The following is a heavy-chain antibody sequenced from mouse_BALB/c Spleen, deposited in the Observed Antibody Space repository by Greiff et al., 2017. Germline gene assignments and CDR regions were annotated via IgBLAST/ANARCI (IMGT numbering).Heavy chain of an antibody. CDR3: ARVDSSGYYYAMDY. J-gene: IGHJ4*01. CDR1: GFNIKDTY. D-gene: IGHD3-2*01. CDR2: IDPANGNT. Sequence: DVQLQESGAELVKPGASVKLSCTASGFNIKDTYMHWVKQRPEQGLEWIGRIDPANGNTKYDPKFQGKATITADTSSNTAYLQLSSLTSEDTAVYYCARVDSSGYYYAMDYWGQGTSVTVSS. V-gene: IGHV14-3*02.